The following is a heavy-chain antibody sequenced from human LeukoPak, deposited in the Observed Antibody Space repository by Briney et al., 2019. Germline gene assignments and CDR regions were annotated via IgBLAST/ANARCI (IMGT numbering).Heavy chain of an antibody. CDR1: GFTFSSYG. J-gene: IGHJ4*02. D-gene: IGHD5-12*01. CDR2: ISYDGSNK. Sequence: PGGSRRLSCAASGFTFSSYGMHWVRKAPGKGLEWVAVISYDGSNKYYADSVKGRFTISRDNSKNTLYLQMNSLRAEDTAVYYCAKQATGSFDYWGQGTLVTVSS. CDR3: AKQATGSFDY. V-gene: IGHV3-30*18.